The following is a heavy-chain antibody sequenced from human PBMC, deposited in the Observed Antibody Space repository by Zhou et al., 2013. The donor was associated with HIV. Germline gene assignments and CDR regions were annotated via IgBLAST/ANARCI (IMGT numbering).Heavy chain of an antibody. Sequence: QVQLLQSGAEVKKPGASVKVSCNASGYTFSDYYIHWVRQAPGEGLQWMGWVNPNSGGTNYAQKFQGRVTMTRDTSISTAHMELTRLTSDDRATYYCARVAHNWNYGGYYFDYWGQGTLVTVSS. CDR1: GYTFSDYY. CDR3: ARVAHNWNYGGYYFDY. D-gene: IGHD1-7*01. CDR2: VNPNSGGT. J-gene: IGHJ4*02. V-gene: IGHV1-2*02.